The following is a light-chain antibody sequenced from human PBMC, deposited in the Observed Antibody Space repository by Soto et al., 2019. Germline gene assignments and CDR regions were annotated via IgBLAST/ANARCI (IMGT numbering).Light chain of an antibody. J-gene: IGLJ1*01. CDR2: DAS. CDR1: SSDVGGYNY. Sequence: QSALTQPASVSGSPGPAITISCTGTSSDVGGYNYVSWYQQHPGKAPKFMIYDASNRPSGVSNRFSGSKSGNTASLTISGLQAEDETDYYCSSYTTSNTRQIVFGTGTKVTVL. CDR3: SSYTTSNTRQIV. V-gene: IGLV2-14*01.